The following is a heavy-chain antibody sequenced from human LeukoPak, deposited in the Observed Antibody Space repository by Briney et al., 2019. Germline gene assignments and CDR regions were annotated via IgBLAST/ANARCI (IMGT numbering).Heavy chain of an antibody. Sequence: PSETLSLTCAVYGGSFSGYYWSWIRQPPGKGLEWIGEINHSGSTNYNPSLKSRVAISVDTSKNQFSLKLSSVTAADTAVYYCARLSRYQLPYWGQGTLVTVSS. CDR2: INHSGST. CDR3: ARLSRYQLPY. D-gene: IGHD2-2*01. J-gene: IGHJ4*02. CDR1: GGSFSGYY. V-gene: IGHV4-34*01.